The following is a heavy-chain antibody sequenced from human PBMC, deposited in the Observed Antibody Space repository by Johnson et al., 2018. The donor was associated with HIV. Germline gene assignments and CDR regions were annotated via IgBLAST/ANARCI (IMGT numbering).Heavy chain of an antibody. Sequence: VQLVESGGGLVQPGGSLRLSCAASGFTLSSYWMHWVRQAPGKGLVWVSRINNDGSSSTYADFVKGRFTISRDNAKNTLYMQMNSLRAEDTAVYYCARERIGYSRSGDAFDIWGQETVVTVSS. CDR2: INNDGSSS. J-gene: IGHJ3*02. V-gene: IGHV3-74*01. D-gene: IGHD6-13*01. CDR3: ARERIGYSRSGDAFDI. CDR1: GFTLSSYW.